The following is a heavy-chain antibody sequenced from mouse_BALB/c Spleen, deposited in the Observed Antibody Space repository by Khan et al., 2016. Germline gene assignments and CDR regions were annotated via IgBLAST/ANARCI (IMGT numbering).Heavy chain of an antibody. CDR2: IWSDGST. Sequence: VQLKESGPDLVAPSQSLSITCTVSGFSLTSYGVHWVRQPPGKGLEWLVVIWSDGSTTYNSALKSRLSISKDNSKSQVFLKMNSLQTDDTAMYYCARHYYGSYYAMDYWGQGTSVTVSS. J-gene: IGHJ4*01. CDR1: GFSLTSYG. V-gene: IGHV2-6-2*01. CDR3: ARHYYGSYYAMDY. D-gene: IGHD1-1*01.